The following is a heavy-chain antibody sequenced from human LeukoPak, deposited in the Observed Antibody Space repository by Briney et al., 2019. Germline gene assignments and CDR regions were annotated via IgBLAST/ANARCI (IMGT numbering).Heavy chain of an antibody. J-gene: IGHJ4*02. V-gene: IGHV3-7*01. CDR2: IKQEGREK. D-gene: IGHD6-6*01. CDR3: ARNVSDENGSSSRIHLDS. CDR1: GFTLSNYW. Sequence: GGSLRLSCAASGFTLSNYWMTWVRQAPGKGLEWVANIKQEGREKYYVDSVKGRFTISRDNAKNSLFLQMNSLSAEDTAVYYCARNVSDENGSSSRIHLDSWGQGTLVSVSS.